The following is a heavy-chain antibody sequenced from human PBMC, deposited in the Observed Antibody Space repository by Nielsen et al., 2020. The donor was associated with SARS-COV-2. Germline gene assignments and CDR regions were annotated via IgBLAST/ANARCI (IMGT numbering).Heavy chain of an antibody. V-gene: IGHV1-69*13. Sequence: SVKVSCKASGYTFTRYYMHWVRQAPGQGLEWMGGIIPIFGTANYAQKFQGRVTITADESTSTAYMELSSLRSEDTAVYYCARFRISSWYYYGMDVWGQGTTVTVSS. CDR2: IIPIFGTA. D-gene: IGHD6-13*01. J-gene: IGHJ6*02. CDR1: GYTFTRYY. CDR3: ARFRISSWYYYGMDV.